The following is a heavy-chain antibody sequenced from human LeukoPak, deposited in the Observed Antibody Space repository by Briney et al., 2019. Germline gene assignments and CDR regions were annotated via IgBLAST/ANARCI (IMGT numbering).Heavy chain of an antibody. CDR1: GFTVSSNY. Sequence: GGSLRLSRAAFGFTVSSNYMSWVRQAPGKGLEWVSVIYSGGSTYYADSVKGRFTISRDNSKNTLYLQMNSLRAEDTAVYYCARDRGVGAFDYWGQGTLVTVSS. D-gene: IGHD1-26*01. J-gene: IGHJ4*02. CDR2: IYSGGST. V-gene: IGHV3-53*01. CDR3: ARDRGVGAFDY.